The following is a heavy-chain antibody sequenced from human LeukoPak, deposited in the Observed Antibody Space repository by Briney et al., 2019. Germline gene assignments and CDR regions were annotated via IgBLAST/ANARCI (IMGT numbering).Heavy chain of an antibody. Sequence: GGSLRLSCAASGFTFSNAWMSWVRQAPGKGPEWVGRIKSKTDGGTTDYAAPVKGRFTISRDDSKNTLYLQMNSLKTEDTAVYYCTTEGVAAAQADAFDIWGQGTMVTVSS. V-gene: IGHV3-15*01. D-gene: IGHD6-13*01. J-gene: IGHJ3*02. CDR2: IKSKTDGGTT. CDR1: GFTFSNAW. CDR3: TTEGVAAAQADAFDI.